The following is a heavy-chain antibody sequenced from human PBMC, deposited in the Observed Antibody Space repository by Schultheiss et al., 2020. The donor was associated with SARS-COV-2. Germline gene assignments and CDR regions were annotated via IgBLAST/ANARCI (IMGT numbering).Heavy chain of an antibody. J-gene: IGHJ6*02. V-gene: IGHV4-4*02. Sequence: SCAVSAGSISSSNWWSWVRQPPGKGLEWIGEIYHSGSTNYNPSLKSRVTISVDKSKNQFSLKLSSVTAADTAVYYCARARDYDILSGRYYYYYYGMDVWGQGTTVTVSS. D-gene: IGHD3-9*01. CDR2: IYHSGST. CDR3: ARARDYDILSGRYYYYYYGMDV. CDR1: AGSISSSNW.